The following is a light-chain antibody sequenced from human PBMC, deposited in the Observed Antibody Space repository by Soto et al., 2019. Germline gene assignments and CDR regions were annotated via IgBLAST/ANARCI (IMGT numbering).Light chain of an antibody. CDR3: SSYTSRNTEV. J-gene: IGLJ1*01. Sequence: QSVLTQPASVSGSPGQSITISCTGTRSDVGGYNYVSWYQQHPGKAPKLMIYDVSNRPSGVSNRFSGSKSGNTASLTISGLQAEDEADYYCSSYTSRNTEVFGTGTKVTVL. V-gene: IGLV2-14*01. CDR1: RSDVGGYNY. CDR2: DVS.